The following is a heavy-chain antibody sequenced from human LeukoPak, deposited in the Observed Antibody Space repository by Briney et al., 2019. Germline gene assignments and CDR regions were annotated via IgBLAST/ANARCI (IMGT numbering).Heavy chain of an antibody. V-gene: IGHV3-23*01. D-gene: IGHD4-23*01. CDR1: GFTFRTYA. CDR2: IGGGGGT. CDR3: AKRNGGNSGPFDL. J-gene: IGHJ5*02. Sequence: GGSLRLSCEGSGFTFRTYAMSWVRQAPGKGLEWVSTIGGGGGTYYADSVKGRFTISRDNSKNTLFLQVNSLRAEDTALYYCAKRNGGNSGPFDLWGQGTLVTVSS.